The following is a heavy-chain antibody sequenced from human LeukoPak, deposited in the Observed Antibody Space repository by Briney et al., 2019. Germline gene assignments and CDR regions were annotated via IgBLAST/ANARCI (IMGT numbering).Heavy chain of an antibody. D-gene: IGHD2-15*01. V-gene: IGHV1-69*04. CDR3: ARDQNGVVVVVAATLGLDY. J-gene: IGHJ4*02. CDR1: GGTFTYYA. CDR2: IIPILGIV. Sequence: SVRVSCKASGGTFTYYAISWVRQAPGQGLEWMGRIIPILGIVNYAQKFQGRVTITADKSTSTAYMELSSLRSDDTAVYYCARDQNGVVVVVAATLGLDYWGQGTLVTVSS.